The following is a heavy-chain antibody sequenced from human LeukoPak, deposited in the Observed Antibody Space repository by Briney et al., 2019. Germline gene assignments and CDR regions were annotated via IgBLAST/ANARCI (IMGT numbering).Heavy chain of an antibody. D-gene: IGHD2-15*01. CDR2: ISGSGGST. V-gene: IGHV3-23*01. J-gene: IGHJ4*02. CDR3: ANAGYCSGGSCYYFDY. CDR1: GFTFSSYA. Sequence: GGTLRLSCAASGFTFSSYALSWVRQAPGMGLEGVSAISGSGGSTYYADSVKGRFTISIDHSKNTLYLQMNSMRAEDTAVYYCANAGYCSGGSCYYFDYWGQGTLVTVSS.